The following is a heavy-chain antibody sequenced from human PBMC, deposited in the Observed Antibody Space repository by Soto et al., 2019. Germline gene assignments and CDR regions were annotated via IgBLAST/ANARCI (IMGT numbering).Heavy chain of an antibody. D-gene: IGHD6-19*01. CDR3: ARHQLSGWYDATQGSVYGMDV. CDR2: IDYSGST. Sequence: QLQLQESGPGLVKPSETLSLTCTVSGGSISSSSYYWGWIRQPPGKGLEWIGSIDYSGSTYYNPSLKSRVTISVDTSKNQFSLKLSSVTAADTAVYYCARHQLSGWYDATQGSVYGMDVWGQGTTVTVSS. CDR1: GGSISSSSYY. J-gene: IGHJ6*02. V-gene: IGHV4-39*01.